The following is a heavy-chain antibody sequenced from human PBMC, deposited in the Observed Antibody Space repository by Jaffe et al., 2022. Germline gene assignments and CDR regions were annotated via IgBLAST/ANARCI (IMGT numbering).Heavy chain of an antibody. V-gene: IGHV4-34*01. Sequence: QVQLQQWGAGLLKPSETLSLTCAVYGGSFSGYYWSWIRQPPGKGLEWIGEINHSGSTNYNPSLKSRVTISVDTSKNQFSLKLSSVTAADTAVYYCARGSRIKTGTIDYWGQGTLVTVSS. J-gene: IGHJ4*02. CDR2: INHSGST. CDR3: ARGSRIKTGTIDY. D-gene: IGHD1-1*01. CDR1: GGSFSGYY.